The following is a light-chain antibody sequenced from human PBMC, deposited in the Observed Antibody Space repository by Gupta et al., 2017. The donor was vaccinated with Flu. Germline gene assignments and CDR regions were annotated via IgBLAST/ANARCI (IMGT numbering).Light chain of an antibody. Sequence: IVLTQSPATLSLSPGDRAILSCRASQSVNIYLAWYQHKPGQPPRLLMFDASKRAAGIPDRFSGSGSGTDFTLTISTLEPEDFAVYYCQQRSGLPMYTFGQGTKLE. V-gene: IGKV3-11*01. J-gene: IGKJ2*01. CDR1: QSVNIY. CDR3: QQRSGLPMYT. CDR2: DAS.